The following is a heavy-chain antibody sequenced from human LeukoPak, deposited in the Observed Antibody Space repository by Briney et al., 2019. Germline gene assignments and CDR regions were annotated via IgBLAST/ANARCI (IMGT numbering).Heavy chain of an antibody. CDR3: ARGGYSSSNFDY. CDR1: GGSFSGYY. CDR2: IYYTGST. D-gene: IGHD6-13*01. V-gene: IGHV4-59*01. J-gene: IGHJ4*02. Sequence: SETLSLTCAVYGGSFSGYYWSWIRQPPGKGLEWIGYIYYTGSTNYNPSLKSRVTISVDTSKNKLSLKLTSVTAADTAVYYCARGGYSSSNFDYWGQGSLVTVSS.